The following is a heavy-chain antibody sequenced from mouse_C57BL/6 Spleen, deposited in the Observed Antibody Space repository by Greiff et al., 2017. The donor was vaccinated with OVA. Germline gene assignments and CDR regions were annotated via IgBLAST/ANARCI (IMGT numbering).Heavy chain of an antibody. CDR1: GFTFSDYY. CDR3: ARGEIATVVAHYYAMDY. Sequence: EVQLVESEGGLVQPGSSMKLSCTASGFTFSDYYMAWVRQVPEKGLEWVANINYDGSSTYYLDSLKSRFIISRDNAKNILYLQMSSLKSEDTATYYCARGEIATVVAHYYAMDYWGQGTSVTVSS. J-gene: IGHJ4*01. CDR2: INYDGSST. V-gene: IGHV5-16*01. D-gene: IGHD1-1*01.